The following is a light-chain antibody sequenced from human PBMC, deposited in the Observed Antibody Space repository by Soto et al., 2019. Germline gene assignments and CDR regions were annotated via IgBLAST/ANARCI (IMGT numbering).Light chain of an antibody. Sequence: QSALTQPASVSGSPGQSITISCTGTSSDIGAYNFVSWYQQHPGKAPKLMLYDVNIRPSGVSNRFSGSKSGNTASLTISGPQAADEADYYCTSWTTSTTMIFGGGTKLTVL. CDR3: TSWTTSTTMI. CDR1: SSDIGAYNF. V-gene: IGLV2-14*03. J-gene: IGLJ2*01. CDR2: DVN.